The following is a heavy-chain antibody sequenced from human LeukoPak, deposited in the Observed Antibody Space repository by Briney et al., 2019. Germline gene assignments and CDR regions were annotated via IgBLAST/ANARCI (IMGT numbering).Heavy chain of an antibody. CDR2: IYYSGST. CDR3: ATHSLPDAFDI. D-gene: IGHD1-26*01. V-gene: IGHV4-59*08. Sequence: SETLSLTCTVSGGSISSYYWSWIRQPPGKGLEWIGYIYYSGSTNYNPSLKSRVTISVDTSKNQFSLKLSSVTAADTPVYYCATHSLPDAFDIWGQGTMVTASS. J-gene: IGHJ3*02. CDR1: GGSISSYY.